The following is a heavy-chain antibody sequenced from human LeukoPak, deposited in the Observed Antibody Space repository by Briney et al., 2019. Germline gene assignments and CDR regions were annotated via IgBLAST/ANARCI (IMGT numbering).Heavy chain of an antibody. CDR1: GGSISSGGYY. CDR3: ARGGGQQLLIEYFQH. CDR2: IYYGGST. J-gene: IGHJ1*01. V-gene: IGHV4-30-4*08. Sequence: SETLSLTCTVSGGSISSGGYYWSWIRQHPGKGLEWIGYIYYGGSTYYNPSLNSRVSISVDTSKNQFSLKLSSVTAADTAVYYCARGGGQQLLIEYFQHWGQGTLVTVSS. D-gene: IGHD6-13*01.